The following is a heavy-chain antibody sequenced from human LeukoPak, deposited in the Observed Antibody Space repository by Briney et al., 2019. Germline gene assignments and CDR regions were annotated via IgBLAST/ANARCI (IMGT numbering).Heavy chain of an antibody. Sequence: GGSLRLSCAASGFTFNNYGMHWVRQAPGKGLEWVAFIRYNGNNQYYADSVKGRFTISRDNSKNTLYLQMNSLKGDDTAVYYCAKDSAFYYIDVWGKGTAVIISS. CDR1: GFTFNNYG. V-gene: IGHV3-30*02. CDR2: IRYNGNNQ. J-gene: IGHJ6*03. CDR3: AKDSAFYYIDV. D-gene: IGHD3-10*01.